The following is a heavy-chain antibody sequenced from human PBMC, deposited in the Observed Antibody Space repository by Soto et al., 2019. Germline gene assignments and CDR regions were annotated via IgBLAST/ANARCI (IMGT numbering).Heavy chain of an antibody. CDR1: GFTFTSSA. CDR3: AADRREWLLTAAYYYYYMDV. CDR2: IVVGSGNT. Sequence: ASVKVSCKASGFTFTSSAVQRVRQARGQRLEWIGWIVVGSGNTNYAQKFQERVTITRDMSTSTAYMELSSLRSEDTAVYYCAADRREWLLTAAYYYYYMDVWGKGTTVTVSS. J-gene: IGHJ6*03. V-gene: IGHV1-58*01. D-gene: IGHD3-3*01.